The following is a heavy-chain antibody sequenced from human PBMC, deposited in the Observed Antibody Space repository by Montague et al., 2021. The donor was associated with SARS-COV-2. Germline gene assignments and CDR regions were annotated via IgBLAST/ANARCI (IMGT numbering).Heavy chain of an antibody. Sequence: SLRLSCAASGLTFNIYAMHWVRQAPGKGLEWVAVMSYDGSKRYYADSVKGRFTVSRDNSKNTLYLQMNSLRADDTAVYYCARDYYYGSGSYFPYDYWGQGTLVTVSS. CDR2: MSYDGSKR. CDR3: ARDYYYGSGSYFPYDY. V-gene: IGHV3-30*04. D-gene: IGHD3-10*01. J-gene: IGHJ4*02. CDR1: GLTFNIYA.